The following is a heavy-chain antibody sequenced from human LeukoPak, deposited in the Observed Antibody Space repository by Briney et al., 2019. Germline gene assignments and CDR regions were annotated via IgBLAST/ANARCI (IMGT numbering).Heavy chain of an antibody. D-gene: IGHD6-19*01. CDR3: ARGWGEYSSGVDY. CDR1: GYTITSFG. Sequence: ASVNVSCKAFGYTITSFGISWVRQAPGQGLEWMGWTSAYYGNTNYAQKFQGRVTMTTDTSTSTAYMELRSLRSDDTAIYYCARGWGEYSSGVDYWGQGTLVTVSS. CDR2: TSAYYGNT. J-gene: IGHJ4*02. V-gene: IGHV1-18*01.